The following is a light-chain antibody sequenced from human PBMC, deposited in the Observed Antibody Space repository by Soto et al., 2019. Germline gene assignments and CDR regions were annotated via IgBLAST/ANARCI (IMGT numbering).Light chain of an antibody. CDR2: DAS. Sequence: DIQMTQSPSSLSASVGDRVSITCQASHDISNYLSWYQQKPGKAPNLLIYDASNLKTGVPSRFSGSGSGTEFIFTISSLQPEDIATYYCQQYGNLPITFGQGTRLEIK. CDR1: HDISNY. V-gene: IGKV1-33*01. J-gene: IGKJ5*01. CDR3: QQYGNLPIT.